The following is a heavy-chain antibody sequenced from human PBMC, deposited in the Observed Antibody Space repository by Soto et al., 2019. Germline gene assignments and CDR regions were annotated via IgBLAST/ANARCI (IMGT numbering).Heavy chain of an antibody. CDR2: ISSTGTYI. J-gene: IGHJ4*02. Sequence: EVQLVESGGGLVKPGGSLSLSCAASGFTFISYSMNWVRQSPGKGLEWVSSISSTGTYIYYADSVKGRFTISRDNAKNSLYLQMSSLRAEDTAVYYCATRYSGNFDYWGQGTLVTVS. CDR3: ATRYSGNFDY. V-gene: IGHV3-21*01. CDR1: GFTFISYS. D-gene: IGHD3-9*01.